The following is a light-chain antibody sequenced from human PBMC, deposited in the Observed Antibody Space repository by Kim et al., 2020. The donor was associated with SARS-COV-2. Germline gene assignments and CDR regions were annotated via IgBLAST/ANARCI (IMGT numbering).Light chain of an antibody. V-gene: IGKV3D-15*01. CDR1: ESIRDH. CDR3: QQYKIWPPLT. J-gene: IGKJ4*01. Sequence: VSPGERATLPCSATESIRDHLAWYQQQPGQAPRLLIYGASTRATGIPARFRGSGSGTEFTLIITTLQSEDFAMYYCQQYKIWPPLTFGGGTKLEI. CDR2: GAS.